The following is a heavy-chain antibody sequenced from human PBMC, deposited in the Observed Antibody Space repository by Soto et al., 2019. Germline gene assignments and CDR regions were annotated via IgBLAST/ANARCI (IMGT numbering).Heavy chain of an antibody. CDR2: IYHSGST. D-gene: IGHD1-1*01. Sequence: QVQVQESGPGLVKSSGTLSLTCAVSSGSISSSNWWSWVRKPPGKGLEWIGEIYHSGSTNYNPSLKSRVTISVDKPKNQFSLKLSSVTAADTAVYYCARVTTGTTSWSLDFWGQGTLVTVSS. CDR1: SGSISSSNW. CDR3: ARVTTGTTSWSLDF. J-gene: IGHJ4*02. V-gene: IGHV4-4*02.